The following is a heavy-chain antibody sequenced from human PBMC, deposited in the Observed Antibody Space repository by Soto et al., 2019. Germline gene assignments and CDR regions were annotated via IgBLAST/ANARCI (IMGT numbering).Heavy chain of an antibody. Sequence: QVQLVESGGGVVHPGRSLRLSCAASGFTFSNYGMHWVRQAPGKGLEWVAVVWYDASNKYYADSVKGRFTISRDNSKNTLYLQMNSLGAEDTAVYYCARGQHDSSGSFDYWGQGTLVTVSS. CDR2: VWYDASNK. D-gene: IGHD3-22*01. V-gene: IGHV3-33*01. CDR1: GFTFSNYG. CDR3: ARGQHDSSGSFDY. J-gene: IGHJ4*02.